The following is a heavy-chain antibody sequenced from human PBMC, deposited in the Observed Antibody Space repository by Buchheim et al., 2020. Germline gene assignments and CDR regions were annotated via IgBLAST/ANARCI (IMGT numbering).Heavy chain of an antibody. CDR2: VSADNGRT. CDR3: ARGSVTVGY. J-gene: IGHJ4*02. V-gene: IGHV1-18*03. D-gene: IGHD3-22*01. CDR1: GYTFTTYG. Sequence: QVQLVQSGGEVKKPGASVKVSCKASGYTFTTYGITWVRQAPGQGLEWLGWVSADNGRTNYAEKVQGRVTMTTDTSTSTAYMELTNLTSDDMAVYYCARGSVTVGYWGQGTL.